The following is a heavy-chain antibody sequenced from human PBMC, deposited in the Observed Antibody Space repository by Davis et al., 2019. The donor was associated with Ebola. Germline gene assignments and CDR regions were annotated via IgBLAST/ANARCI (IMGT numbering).Heavy chain of an antibody. V-gene: IGHV3-7*01. J-gene: IGHJ4*02. CDR1: GFTFSSYA. D-gene: IGHD3-22*01. CDR2: IKQDGSEK. Sequence: GESLKISCAASGFTFSSYAMHWVRQAPGKGLEWVANIKQDGSEKYYVDSVKGRFTISRDNAKNSLYLQMNSLRAEDTAVYYCARPLYYYDSSGYPDYWGQGTLVTVSS. CDR3: ARPLYYYDSSGYPDY.